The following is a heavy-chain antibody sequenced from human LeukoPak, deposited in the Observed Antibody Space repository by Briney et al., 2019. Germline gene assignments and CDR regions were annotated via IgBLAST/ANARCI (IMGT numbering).Heavy chain of an antibody. J-gene: IGHJ4*02. CDR2: IYTSGST. Sequence: SETLSLTCTVSGGSISSGSYYWSWIRQPAGKGLEWIGRIYTSGSTNYNPSLKSRVTISVDTSKNQFSLKLSSVTAADTAVYYCASPTNWGQGTLVTVTS. CDR3: ASPTN. CDR1: GGSISSGSYY. V-gene: IGHV4-61*02.